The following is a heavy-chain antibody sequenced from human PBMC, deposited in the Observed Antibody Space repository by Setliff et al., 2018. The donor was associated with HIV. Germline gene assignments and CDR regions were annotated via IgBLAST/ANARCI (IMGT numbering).Heavy chain of an antibody. J-gene: IGHJ4*02. D-gene: IGHD6-13*01. CDR2: IYHSGST. CDR1: SGSISSDNW. Sequence: SETLSLTCAVSSGSISSDNWWAWLRQHPGKGLEWLGEIYHSGSTNYNPSLKSRVTISIDKSKRQFSLKLSSVTAADKAVYYCASGQHSSTWGALFDYWGQGILVTVSS. CDR3: ASGQHSSTWGALFDY. V-gene: IGHV4-4*02.